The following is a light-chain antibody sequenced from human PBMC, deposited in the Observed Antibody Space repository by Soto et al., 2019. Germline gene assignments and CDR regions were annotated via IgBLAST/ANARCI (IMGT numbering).Light chain of an antibody. Sequence: LTQPASVSGSPGQSITISCTGTSSDDGGYNYVSWYQQHPGKAPKLMIYDVSNRPSGVSNRFSGSKCGNTASLTFFGLKDGVEADYYCSSYTSSRTRVFGGGT. J-gene: IGLJ2*01. CDR1: SSDDGGYNY. CDR2: DVS. CDR3: SSYTSSRTRV. V-gene: IGLV2-14*01.